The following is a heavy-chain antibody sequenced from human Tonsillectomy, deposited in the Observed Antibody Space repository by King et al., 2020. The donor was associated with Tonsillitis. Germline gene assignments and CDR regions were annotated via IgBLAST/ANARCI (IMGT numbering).Heavy chain of an antibody. V-gene: IGHV4-38-2*02. CDR2: IYHSGST. D-gene: IGHD4-23*01. Sequence: VQLQESGPGLVKPSETLSLTCTVSGYSISSGYYWGWIRQPPGKGLEWIGNIYHSGSTYYNPSLKSRVTISVDTSKNQFSLKLSSVTAADTAVYYCAGIYTTVVTLRLLVNAFDIWGQGTMVTVSS. J-gene: IGHJ3*02. CDR3: AGIYTTVVTLRLLVNAFDI. CDR1: GYSISSGYY.